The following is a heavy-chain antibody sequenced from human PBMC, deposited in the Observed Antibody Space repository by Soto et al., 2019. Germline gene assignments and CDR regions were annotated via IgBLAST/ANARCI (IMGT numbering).Heavy chain of an antibody. V-gene: IGHV1-3*01. D-gene: IGHD3-3*01. Sequence: VSVKVSCKASGYTLTSYAMHWVCQAPGQRLEWMGWINAGNGNTKYSQKFQGRVTITADESTSTAYMELSSLRSEDTAVYYCARDRYYGDYAYYGMDVWGQGTTVTVSS. J-gene: IGHJ6*02. CDR2: INAGNGNT. CDR1: GYTLTSYA. CDR3: ARDRYYGDYAYYGMDV.